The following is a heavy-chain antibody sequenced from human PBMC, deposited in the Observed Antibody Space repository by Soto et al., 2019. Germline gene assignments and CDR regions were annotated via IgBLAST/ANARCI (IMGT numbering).Heavy chain of an antibody. V-gene: IGHV1-8*01. CDR1: GYTFTSYD. CDR3: ARGIGAAVTHGDYHYYLAV. CDR2: MNPNSGNT. J-gene: IGHJ6*03. D-gene: IGHD4-17*01. Sequence: ASVKVSCKASGYTFTSYDINWVRQATGQGLEWMGWMNPNSGNTGYAQKFQGRVTMTRNTSISTAYMELSSLRSEDTAVYYCARGIGAAVTHGDYHYYLAVSGKGTTVTVSS.